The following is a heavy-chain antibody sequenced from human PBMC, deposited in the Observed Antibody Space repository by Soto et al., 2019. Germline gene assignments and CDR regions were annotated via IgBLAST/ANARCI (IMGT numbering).Heavy chain of an antibody. Sequence: PGGSLRLSCAASGITFSSYEMNWVRQAQGKGLEWVSYISSSGSTIYYADSVKGRFTISRDNAKNSLYLQMNSLRAEDTAVYYCARAGHYYDSSAASGYWGQGTLVTVSS. CDR3: ARAGHYYDSSAASGY. V-gene: IGHV3-48*03. CDR2: ISSSGSTI. CDR1: GITFSSYE. D-gene: IGHD3-22*01. J-gene: IGHJ4*02.